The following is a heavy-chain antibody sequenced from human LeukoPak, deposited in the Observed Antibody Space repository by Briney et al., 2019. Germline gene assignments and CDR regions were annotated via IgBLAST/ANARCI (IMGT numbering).Heavy chain of an antibody. J-gene: IGHJ6*02. D-gene: IGHD6-13*01. Sequence: PGGSLRLSCAASGFTFSSYAMHWVRQAPGKGLEWVAVISYDGSNKYYADSEKGRFTISRDNSKNTLYLQMNSLRAEDTAVYYCARVNLPYSSSWHYYYYGMDVWGQGTTVTVSS. CDR2: ISYDGSNK. V-gene: IGHV3-30-3*01. CDR3: ARVNLPYSSSWHYYYYGMDV. CDR1: GFTFSSYA.